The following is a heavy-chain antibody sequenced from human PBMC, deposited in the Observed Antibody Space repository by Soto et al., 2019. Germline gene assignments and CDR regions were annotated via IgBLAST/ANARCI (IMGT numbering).Heavy chain of an antibody. CDR1: GAAINSGNYY. D-gene: IGHD2-21*01. CDR2: IYVTGAV. J-gene: IGHJ5*02. CDR3: ARLRIATNNYKWFDP. Sequence: SETLSLTCSVSGAAINSGNYYWSWIRQVPGKGLEWIGHIYVTGAVDYNPSLRDRITISQDTSERQFSLNLRLVTAADTAVYYCARLRIATNNYKWFDPWGPGTLVTVSS. V-gene: IGHV4-31*03.